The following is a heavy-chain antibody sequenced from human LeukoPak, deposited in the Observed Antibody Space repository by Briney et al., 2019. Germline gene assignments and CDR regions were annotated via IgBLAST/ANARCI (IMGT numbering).Heavy chain of an antibody. CDR3: ARVEGMRNFHY. CDR1: GGSISSGDYY. CDR2: IYYSGST. D-gene: IGHD1-1*01. Sequence: SETLSLTCTVSGGSISSGDYYWSWIRQPPGKGLEWIGYIYYSGSTYYNPSLKSRVTISVDTSKNQFSLKLSSVTAADTAVYYCARVEGMRNFHYWGQGTLVTVSS. V-gene: IGHV4-30-4*08. J-gene: IGHJ4*02.